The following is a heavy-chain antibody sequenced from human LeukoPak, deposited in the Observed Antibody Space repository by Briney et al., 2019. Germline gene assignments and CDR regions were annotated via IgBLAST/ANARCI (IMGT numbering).Heavy chain of an antibody. CDR2: IYYSGST. V-gene: IGHV4-61*05. D-gene: IGHD7-27*01. J-gene: IGHJ4*02. CDR3: ARHRNWAILYYFDY. Sequence: SETLSLTCTVSGGSVTTSSYYWGWIRQPPGEGLEWIGYIYYSGSTKYNPSLKSRVTISVDTSKNQFSLKLSSVTAADTAVYYCARHRNWAILYYFDYWGQGTLVTVSS. CDR1: GGSVTTSSYY.